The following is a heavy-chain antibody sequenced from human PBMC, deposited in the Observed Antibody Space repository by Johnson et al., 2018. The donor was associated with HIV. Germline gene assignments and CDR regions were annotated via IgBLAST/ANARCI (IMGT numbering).Heavy chain of an antibody. D-gene: IGHD2-2*02. CDR1: GFTVSSNY. Sequence: QVQLVESGGGLVQPGGSLRLSCAASGFTVSSNYMNWVRQAPGKGLEWVAVISYDGSNKYYADSVKGRFTISRDNSKNTLYLQMNSLRAEDTAVYYCARDDTEADGAFDIWGQGTMVTVSS. J-gene: IGHJ3*02. CDR2: ISYDGSNK. V-gene: IGHV3-30-3*01. CDR3: ARDDTEADGAFDI.